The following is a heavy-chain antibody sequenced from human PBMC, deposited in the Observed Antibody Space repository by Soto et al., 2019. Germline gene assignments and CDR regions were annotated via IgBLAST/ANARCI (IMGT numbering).Heavy chain of an antibody. CDR1: GFTFSTYA. J-gene: IGHJ4*02. CDR3: AKGFNGRAAAPDY. D-gene: IGHD2-15*01. V-gene: IGHV3-23*01. Sequence: GGSLRLSCAASGFTFSTYAVTWVRQAPGKGLECVSAISASGSSTFYADSVKGRFTISRDNSKNTLFLQMNSLRAEDTAVYYCAKGFNGRAAAPDYWGQGTLVSVSS. CDR2: ISASGSST.